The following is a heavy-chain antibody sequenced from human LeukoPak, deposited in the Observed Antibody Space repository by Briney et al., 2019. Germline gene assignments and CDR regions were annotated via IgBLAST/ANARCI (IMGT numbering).Heavy chain of an antibody. Sequence: SETLSLTCTVSGGSISSYYWSWIRQPAGKGLEWIGRIYTSGSTNYNPSLKSRVTMLVDTSKNQFSLKLSSVTAADTAVYYCARGDDYYDMADAFDIWGQGTMVTVSS. CDR3: ARGDDYYDMADAFDI. V-gene: IGHV4-4*07. D-gene: IGHD3-22*01. CDR2: IYTSGST. CDR1: GGSISSYY. J-gene: IGHJ3*02.